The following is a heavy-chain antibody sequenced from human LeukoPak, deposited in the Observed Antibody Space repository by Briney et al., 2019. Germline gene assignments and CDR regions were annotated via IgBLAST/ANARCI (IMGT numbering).Heavy chain of an antibody. J-gene: IGHJ2*01. V-gene: IGHV1-18*01. CDR3: ARVRGVIIWYFDL. D-gene: IGHD3-10*01. CDR1: GYTFTSYG. Sequence: ASVKVSCKASGYTFTSYGISWVRQAPGQGLEWMGWISTYTGNTNYAQKLQGRVTMTTDTSTNTAYMELRSLRSDDTAVYYCARVRGVIIWYFDLWGRGTLVTVSS. CDR2: ISTYTGNT.